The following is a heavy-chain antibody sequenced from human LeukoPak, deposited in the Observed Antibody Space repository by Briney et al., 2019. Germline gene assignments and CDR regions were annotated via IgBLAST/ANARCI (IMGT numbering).Heavy chain of an antibody. CDR2: ISGSCDST. D-gene: IGHD6-13*01. J-gene: IGHJ4*02. CDR1: GFTFSSYA. CDR3: AKTRPLDSSSWSHGDY. Sequence: PGGSLRLSCAASGFTFSSYAMSWVRQAPGKGLEWVSAISGSCDSTYYGDSVKGRFTISRDNSKNTLYLQMNSLRAEDTAVYYCAKTRPLDSSSWSHGDYWGQGTLVTVSS. V-gene: IGHV3-23*01.